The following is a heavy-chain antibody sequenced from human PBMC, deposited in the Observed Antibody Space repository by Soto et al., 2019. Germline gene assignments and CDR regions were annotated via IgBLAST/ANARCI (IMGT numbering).Heavy chain of an antibody. V-gene: IGHV3-30-3*01. CDR2: ISYDGSNL. J-gene: IGHJ1*01. CDR3: ARDRGYGTLTVGGYFQY. CDR1: GFTFINYA. D-gene: IGHD3-9*01. Sequence: QVQLVESGGGVVQPGRSLRLSCAASGFTFINYAFHWVRQAPGKGLEWVALISYDGSNLYYADSVKGRFTISRDNSKNTLYLQMNSLRTEDTAVYYCARDRGYGTLTVGGYFQYWGQGTLVTVSS.